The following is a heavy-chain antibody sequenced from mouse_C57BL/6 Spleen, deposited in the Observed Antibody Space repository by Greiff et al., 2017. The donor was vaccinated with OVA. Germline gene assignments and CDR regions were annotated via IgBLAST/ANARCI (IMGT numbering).Heavy chain of an antibody. V-gene: IGHV1-80*01. D-gene: IGHD1-1*01. CDR1: GYAFSSYW. CDR2: IYPGDGDT. CDR3: ARSGYYYGRGGYYAMDY. Sequence: VQGVESGAELVKPGASVKISCKASGYAFSSYWMNWVKQRPGKGLEWIGQIYPGDGDTNYNGKFKGKATLTADKSSSTAYMQLSSLTSEDSAVYFCARSGYYYGRGGYYAMDYWGQGTSVTVSS. J-gene: IGHJ4*01.